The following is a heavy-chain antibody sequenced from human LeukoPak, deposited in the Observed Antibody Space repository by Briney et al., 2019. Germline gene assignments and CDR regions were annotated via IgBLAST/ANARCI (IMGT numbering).Heavy chain of an antibody. V-gene: IGHV4-59*01. CDR3: ARGYCSGGSCYFDY. D-gene: IGHD2-15*01. J-gene: IGHJ4*02. Sequence: SETLSLTCIVSGGSISSYYWSWIRQPPGKGLEWIGYIHYSGSTNYNPSLKSRVTISVDTSKNQFSLKLSSVTAADTAVYYCARGYCSGGSCYFDYWGQGTLVTVSS. CDR1: GGSISSYY. CDR2: IHYSGST.